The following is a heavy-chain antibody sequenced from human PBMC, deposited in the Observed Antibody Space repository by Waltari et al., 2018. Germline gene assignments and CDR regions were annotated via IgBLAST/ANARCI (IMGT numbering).Heavy chain of an antibody. CDR2: IVADGTT. Sequence: EVYLEQSGGGLVQPGGSLKLSCAASGATIDSNYMNWIRQVPGKGLQWVSVIVADGTTHYADSVRGRFAISRDTSENTLYLQLSGLRPDDSGFYYCARAGHPNSWGQGALVTVSS. V-gene: IGHV3-66*02. J-gene: IGHJ1*01. D-gene: IGHD1-1*01. CDR1: GATIDSNY. CDR3: ARAGHPNS.